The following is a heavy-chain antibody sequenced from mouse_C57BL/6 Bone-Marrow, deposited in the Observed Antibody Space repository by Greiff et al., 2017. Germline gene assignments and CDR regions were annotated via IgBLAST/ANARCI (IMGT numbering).Heavy chain of an antibody. CDR3: ARRGYSTYYFDY. J-gene: IGHJ2*01. V-gene: IGHV5-9*01. Sequence: DVKLVESGGGLVKPGGSLKLSCAASGFTFSSYTMSWVRQTPEKRLEWVATISGGGGNTYYPDSVKGRFTISRDNAKNTLYLQMSSLRSEDTALYYCARRGYSTYYFDYWGQGTTLTVSS. CDR2: ISGGGGNT. CDR1: GFTFSSYT. D-gene: IGHD2-5*01.